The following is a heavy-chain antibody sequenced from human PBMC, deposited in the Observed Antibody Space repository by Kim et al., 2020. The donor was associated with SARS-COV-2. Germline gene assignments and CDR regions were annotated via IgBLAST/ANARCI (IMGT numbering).Heavy chain of an antibody. D-gene: IGHD6-13*01. J-gene: IGHJ4*02. CDR2: INHSGTT. CDR1: GGSFSGYY. CDR3: ARGGEQQPRGSFDY. Sequence: SETLSLTCAVYGGSFSGYYWSWIRQPPGKGLEWIGEINHSGTTNYNPSLKSRVTISVDTSKNQFSLKLSSVTAADTAVYYCARGGEQQPRGSFDYWGQGTLVTVSS. V-gene: IGHV4-34*01.